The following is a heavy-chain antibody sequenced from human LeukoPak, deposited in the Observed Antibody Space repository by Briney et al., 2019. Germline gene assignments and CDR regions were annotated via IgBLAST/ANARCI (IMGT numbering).Heavy chain of an antibody. V-gene: IGHV1-8*03. CDR1: GYTFTSYD. J-gene: IGHJ4*02. Sequence: GASVKVSCKASGYTFTSYDINWVRQATGQGLEWMGWMNPNSGNTGYAQKFQGRVTITRNTSISTAYMELSSLRSEDTAVYYCAREYYYDSSGYSESFDYWGQGTLVTVSS. D-gene: IGHD3-22*01. CDR2: MNPNSGNT. CDR3: AREYYYDSSGYSESFDY.